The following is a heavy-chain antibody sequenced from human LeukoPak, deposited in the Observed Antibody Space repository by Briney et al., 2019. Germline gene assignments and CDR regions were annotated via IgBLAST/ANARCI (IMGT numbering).Heavy chain of an antibody. CDR3: ANHGYHYYFDS. V-gene: IGHV3-23*01. J-gene: IGHJ4*02. Sequence: QGGASLLLSSASSGFFFTDYPMNCLREAPGKLQEWISNIRATAEGAKYAYYADSVKGRFTISRDNSKSTLYLQMNSLRAEDTALYYCANHGYHYYFDSWGQGTLVTVSS. D-gene: IGHD5-12*01. CDR2: IRATAEGA. CDR1: GFFFTDYP.